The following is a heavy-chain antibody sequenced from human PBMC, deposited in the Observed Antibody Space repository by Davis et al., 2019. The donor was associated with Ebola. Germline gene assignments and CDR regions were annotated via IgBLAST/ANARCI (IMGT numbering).Heavy chain of an antibody. CDR1: GGSLITANW. J-gene: IGHJ6*04. D-gene: IGHD2-2*01. CDR2: IYHAGST. CDR3: VTIVVVPAAMHGYYYYYGMDV. V-gene: IGHV4-4*02. Sequence: MPSETLSLTCVVSGGSLITANWWGWVRQPPGKGLEWIGEIYHAGSTNYNPSLKSRVTISIDTSKNQFSLKLSSVTAADTAVYYCVTIVVVPAAMHGYYYYYGMDVWGKGTTVTVSS.